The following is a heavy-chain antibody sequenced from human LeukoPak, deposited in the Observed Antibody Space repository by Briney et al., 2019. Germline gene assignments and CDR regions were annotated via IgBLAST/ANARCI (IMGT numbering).Heavy chain of an antibody. CDR2: ISGSGGST. CDR1: GFTFSSYA. D-gene: IGHD2-21*02. Sequence: GGSLRLSCAASGFTFSSYAMSWVRQAPGKGLEWVSAISGSGGSTYYADSVKGRFTISRDNSKNTLYPQMNSLRAEDTAVYYCATGIVVVTREVTVPDDYWGQGTLVTVSS. J-gene: IGHJ4*02. CDR3: ATGIVVVTREVTVPDDY. V-gene: IGHV3-23*01.